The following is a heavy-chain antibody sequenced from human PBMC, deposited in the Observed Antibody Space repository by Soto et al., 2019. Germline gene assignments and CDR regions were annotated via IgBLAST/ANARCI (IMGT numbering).Heavy chain of an antibody. V-gene: IGHV3-48*02. CDR1: GFSFSAFS. CDR3: AREGGRHCSPTRCYNAFDI. J-gene: IGHJ3*02. CDR2: ISRTSSTI. D-gene: IGHD2-2*02. Sequence: GGSLRLSCASSGFSFSAFSMNWVRQAPGKGLEWVSYISRTSSTIYYGDSVKGRFTISRDNAKNSLYLQMNSLRDEDTAVYYCAREGGRHCSPTRCYNAFDIWGQGTMVTV.